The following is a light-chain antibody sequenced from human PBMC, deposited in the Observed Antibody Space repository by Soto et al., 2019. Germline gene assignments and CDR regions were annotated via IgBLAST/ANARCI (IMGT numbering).Light chain of an antibody. J-gene: IGKJ4*01. V-gene: IGKV3-15*01. CDR3: QQYNNWPPLT. CDR2: GAS. CDR1: QSVSSN. Sequence: EIAMTQSPATLSVSPGERATLSCRASQSVSSNLAWYQQKPGQAPRLLIYGASTRATGIPARFSGSVSGTEFTLTISSLQSEDFAVYYCQQYNNWPPLTFGGGTKVEIK.